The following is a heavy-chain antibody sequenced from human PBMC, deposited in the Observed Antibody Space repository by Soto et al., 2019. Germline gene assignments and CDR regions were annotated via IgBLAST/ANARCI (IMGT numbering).Heavy chain of an antibody. Sequence: QVQLVQSGAEVKKPGASVKVSCKASGYTFSGYYMHWVRQAPGQGLEWMGWINTNSGGTNYAQNFRGRVTMTRDTSISTVYMELSSLRSDDTALYYCARDVLSGSLVDYWGQGTLVTVSS. CDR2: INTNSGGT. D-gene: IGHD3-10*01. CDR3: ARDVLSGSLVDY. J-gene: IGHJ4*02. CDR1: GYTFSGYY. V-gene: IGHV1-2*02.